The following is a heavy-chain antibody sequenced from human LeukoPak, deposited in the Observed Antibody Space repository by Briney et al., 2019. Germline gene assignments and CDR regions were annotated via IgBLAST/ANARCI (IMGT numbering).Heavy chain of an antibody. CDR1: GGSISSGGYS. Sequence: SETLSLTCAVSGGSISSGGYSWSWIRQPPGKGLEWIGYIYHSGSTYYNPSLKSRVTISVDRFKNQFSLKLSSVTAADTAVYYCARSPYGDYRAFDIWGQGTMVTVSS. V-gene: IGHV4-30-2*01. CDR2: IYHSGST. J-gene: IGHJ3*02. CDR3: ARSPYGDYRAFDI. D-gene: IGHD4-17*01.